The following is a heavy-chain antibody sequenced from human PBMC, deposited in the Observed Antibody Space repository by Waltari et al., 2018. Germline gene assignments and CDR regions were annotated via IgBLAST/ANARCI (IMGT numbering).Heavy chain of an antibody. CDR2: IHHMFNTS. CDR1: GGTFANYA. Sequence: QVQLVQSGAEAKKPGSSVKVSCKSSGGTFANYAISWVRQAPGQGGWWVGGIHHMFNTSNYAQKFKDRGTITKDESTNTAFMELSGLRFDDTAIYYCARTLPPDNKSWHYYFGMDVWGQGTTVTVSS. D-gene: IGHD1-1*01. J-gene: IGHJ6*02. CDR3: ARTLPPDNKSWHYYFGMDV. V-gene: IGHV1-69*05.